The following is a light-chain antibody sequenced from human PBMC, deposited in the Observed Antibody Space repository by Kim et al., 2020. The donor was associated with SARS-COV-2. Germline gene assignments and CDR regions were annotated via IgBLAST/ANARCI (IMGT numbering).Light chain of an antibody. CDR2: GNS. V-gene: IGLV1-40*01. Sequence: RVTISGTGSSVNIGAVYDVHWDQQLPGTAPKPLIYGNSNRPSGVPDRFSGSKSGTSASLAITGLQAEDEADYYCQSYDSSLSGSGVFGTGTKVTVL. CDR1: SVNIGAVYD. CDR3: QSYDSSLSGSGV. J-gene: IGLJ1*01.